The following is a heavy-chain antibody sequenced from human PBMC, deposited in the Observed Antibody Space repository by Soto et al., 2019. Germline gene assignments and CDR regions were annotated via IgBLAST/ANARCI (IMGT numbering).Heavy chain of an antibody. D-gene: IGHD2-8*02. CDR1: EFTFTSYA. Sequence: EVQLLESGGGLVQPGGSLRLSCAASEFTFTSYAMSWVRQAPGKGLEWVSGSSGSDGSTYYADSVKGRFTISRDNSKNTLYLHMNSLRAEDTAVYYCASWLLVGYTTHIFDYWGQGTLVTVSS. CDR2: SSGSDGST. V-gene: IGHV3-23*01. J-gene: IGHJ4*02. CDR3: ASWLLVGYTTHIFDY.